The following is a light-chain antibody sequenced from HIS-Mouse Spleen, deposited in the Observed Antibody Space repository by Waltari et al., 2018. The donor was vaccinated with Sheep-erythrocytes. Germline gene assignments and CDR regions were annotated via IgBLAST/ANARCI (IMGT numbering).Light chain of an antibody. CDR2: EGS. CDR1: SSAVGGYNL. CDR3: CSYAGSSTPWV. V-gene: IGLV2-23*01. Sequence: QSALTQPASVSGSPGQSITISCTGTSSAVGGYNLVSWYQQHPGKAPKLMIYEGSKRPSGVSNRFSGSKSGNTASLTISGLQAEDEADYYCCSYAGSSTPWVFGGGTKLTVL. J-gene: IGLJ3*02.